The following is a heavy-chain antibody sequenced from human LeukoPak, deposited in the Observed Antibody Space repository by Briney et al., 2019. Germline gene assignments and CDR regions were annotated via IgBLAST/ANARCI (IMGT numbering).Heavy chain of an antibody. J-gene: IGHJ4*02. CDR1: GYTLTELS. CDR2: FDPEDGET. Sequence: ASVKVSCKVSGYTLTELSMHWVRQAPGKGLEWMGGFDPEDGETIYAQKFQGRVTMTEDTSTDTAYMELSSLRSEDTAVYYCATNWGALLDSVGVGFDYWGQGILVTVSS. V-gene: IGHV1-24*01. D-gene: IGHD7-27*01. CDR3: ATNWGALLDSVGVGFDY.